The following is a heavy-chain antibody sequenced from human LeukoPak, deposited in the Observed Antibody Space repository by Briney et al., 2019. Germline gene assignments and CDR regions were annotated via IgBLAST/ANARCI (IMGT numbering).Heavy chain of an antibody. V-gene: IGHV1-2*02. J-gene: IGHJ4*02. CDR1: GYTFTSYD. CDR3: ARVRKEGSIAFDY. D-gene: IGHD6-6*01. Sequence: GASVKVSCKASGYTFTSYDINWVRQATGQGLEWMGWMNPNSGGTKYAQKFQGRVTMTRDTSISTAYMELSRLRSDDTAVYYCARVRKEGSIAFDYWGQGTLVTVSS. CDR2: MNPNSGGT.